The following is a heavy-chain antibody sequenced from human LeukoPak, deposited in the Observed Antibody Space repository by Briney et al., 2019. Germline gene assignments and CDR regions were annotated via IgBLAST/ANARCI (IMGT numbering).Heavy chain of an antibody. J-gene: IGHJ4*01. CDR3: AKDLGKVIAAAGTSGFDS. CDR1: GFNFDDYT. V-gene: IGHV3-43*01. D-gene: IGHD6-13*01. CDR2: INWDGGST. Sequence: GGSLRLSCAASGFNFDDYTMHWVRQIPGKSLEWVSLINWDGGSTFYADSVKGRFTISRDTRKNFLYLQMISLRTEDTALYYCAKDLGKVIAAAGTSGFDSWGRGTLVTISS.